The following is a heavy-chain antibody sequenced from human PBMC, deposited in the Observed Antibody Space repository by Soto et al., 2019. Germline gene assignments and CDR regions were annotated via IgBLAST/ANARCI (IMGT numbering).Heavy chain of an antibody. J-gene: IGHJ4*02. Sequence: ESVGGVVQPGRSLRLSCAASGFTFSSYGMHWVRQAPGKGLEWVAVISYDGSNKYYADSVKGRFTISRDNSKNTLYLQMNSLRAEDTAVYYCAKGSVGWGYYFDYWGQGTLVTVSS. CDR1: GFTFSSYG. CDR3: AKGSVGWGYYFDY. CDR2: ISYDGSNK. D-gene: IGHD3-16*01. V-gene: IGHV3-30*18.